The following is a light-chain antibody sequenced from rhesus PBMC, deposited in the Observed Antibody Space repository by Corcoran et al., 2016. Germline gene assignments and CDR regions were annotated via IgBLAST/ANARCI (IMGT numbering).Light chain of an antibody. V-gene: IGLV2-26*02. CDR2: SVS. J-gene: IGLJ1*01. CDR3: CSYRSGSTYI. CDR1: SSGIASYSD. Sequence: HAALTQPPSVSKSLGQSVTISCPGTSSGIASYSDVSWYQQHPGKAPRLLIYSVSNRPSGVSDRFSGFKSGSTASLTISGLQAEDEAIYYCCSYRSGSTYIFGAGTRLTVL.